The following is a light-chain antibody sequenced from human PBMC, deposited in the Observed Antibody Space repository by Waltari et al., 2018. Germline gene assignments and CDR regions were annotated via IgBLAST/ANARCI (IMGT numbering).Light chain of an antibody. CDR3: QQYGTSPPLT. CDR1: QGVSTYY. Sequence: EIVLTQSPGTLSLSPGERATLSCRTSQGVSTYYLAWYKHKPGQAPRLVIYGASTRAAGIPDWFSGSGSGTDYTLTISGLEPEDFAVYYCQQYGTSPPLTFGGGTKVEIK. V-gene: IGKV3-20*01. J-gene: IGKJ4*01. CDR2: GAS.